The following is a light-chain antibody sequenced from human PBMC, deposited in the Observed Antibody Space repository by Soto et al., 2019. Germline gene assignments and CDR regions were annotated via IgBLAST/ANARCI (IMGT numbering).Light chain of an antibody. CDR1: SSDVGSYNL. CDR2: EGN. Sequence: QSALTQPASVSGSPGQSITISCTETSSDVGSYNLVSWYQQHPGKAPKLMIYEGNKRPSGVSNRFSGSKSANTASLTISGLQTEDEADYYCCSYAGTNTFVFGTGTKVTVL. V-gene: IGLV2-23*01. CDR3: CSYAGTNTFV. J-gene: IGLJ1*01.